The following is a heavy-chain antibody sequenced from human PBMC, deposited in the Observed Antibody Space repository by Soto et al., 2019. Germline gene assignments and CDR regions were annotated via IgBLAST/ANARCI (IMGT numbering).Heavy chain of an antibody. J-gene: IGHJ5*02. CDR2: VSGSGDKT. CDR3: AKGLCGSGASQWFDP. D-gene: IGHD3-10*01. Sequence: EVQLLESGGGLVQPGGSLRLSCVASAFTFSRFAMSWVRQTPGKGLEWVSAVSGSGDKTFYADSGKGRFTISRDNSKNTLYLQMNSLRVENTAVYYCAKGLCGSGASQWFDPWGQGTLVTVSS. V-gene: IGHV3-23*01. CDR1: AFTFSRFA.